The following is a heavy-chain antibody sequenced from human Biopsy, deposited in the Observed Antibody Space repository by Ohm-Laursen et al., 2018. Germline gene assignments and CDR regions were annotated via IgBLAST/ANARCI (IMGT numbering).Heavy chain of an antibody. V-gene: IGHV1-46*01. CDR3: ARDETGSSVFGPYYYGMDV. J-gene: IGHJ6*02. D-gene: IGHD3-9*01. CDR1: AHSFTKHY. CDR2: INPTGGTT. Sequence: ASVTASCKASAHSFTKHYINWVRQAPGQGLEWMGIINPTGGTTSYAEKFQGRVTLTRDTSTGTVYLELNSLIYEDTALYYCARDETGSSVFGPYYYGMDVWGQGTTVTVSS.